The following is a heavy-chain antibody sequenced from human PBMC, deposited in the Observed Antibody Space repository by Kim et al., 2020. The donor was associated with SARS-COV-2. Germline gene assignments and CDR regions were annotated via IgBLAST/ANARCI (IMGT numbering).Heavy chain of an antibody. J-gene: IGHJ4*02. V-gene: IGHV3-74*01. D-gene: IGHD5-12*01. CDR2: T. Sequence: TYYVDSVKGRSTISRDKAKNTLHLQMNTLGAEDTAVYYCARGRQGYHFDYWGQGILVTVSS. CDR3: ARGRQGYHFDY.